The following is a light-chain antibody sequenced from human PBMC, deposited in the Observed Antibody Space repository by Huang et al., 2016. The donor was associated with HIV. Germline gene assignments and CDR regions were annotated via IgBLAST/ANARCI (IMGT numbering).Light chain of an antibody. CDR2: GAS. Sequence: VMTQSPATLSVSPGERATVSCRASESILRNLAWYQQRPGQPPRLLIYGASVRLPGIPDRFRGSGSGTEFSLTISSLQSEDFAVYYCQQYNKWPPYTYGQGTKLEIK. V-gene: IGKV3-15*01. J-gene: IGKJ2*01. CDR3: QQYNKWPPYT. CDR1: ESILRN.